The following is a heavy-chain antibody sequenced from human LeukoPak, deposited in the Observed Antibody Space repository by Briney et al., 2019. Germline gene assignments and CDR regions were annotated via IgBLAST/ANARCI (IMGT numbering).Heavy chain of an antibody. Sequence: GGSLRLSCLASGFTFNKYAMHWVRQPPGKGLECVSAISSNGGSTYYADSAKDRFTISRDNSKNTLYLHMSSLRGEDTAVYYCVKEATENYSLDYWGQGTLVTVSS. CDR3: VKEATENYSLDY. D-gene: IGHD1-7*01. J-gene: IGHJ4*02. CDR1: GFTFNKYA. CDR2: ISSNGGST. V-gene: IGHV3-64D*06.